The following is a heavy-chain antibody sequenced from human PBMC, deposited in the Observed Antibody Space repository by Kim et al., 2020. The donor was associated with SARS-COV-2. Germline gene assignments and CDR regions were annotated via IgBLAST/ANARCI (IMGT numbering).Heavy chain of an antibody. V-gene: IGHV3-23*01. Sequence: GGSLRLSCAASGFSFSSYAMTWVRQAPGKGLEWVSSIGGGGGGATYADSVKGRFTISRDNSKNTLFLQMSSLRVEDTALYYCAKYVDTVPTRQFDSWGQGALVTVSS. CDR2: IGGGGGGA. D-gene: IGHD5-12*01. CDR3: AKYVDTVPTRQFDS. J-gene: IGHJ4*02. CDR1: GFSFSSYA.